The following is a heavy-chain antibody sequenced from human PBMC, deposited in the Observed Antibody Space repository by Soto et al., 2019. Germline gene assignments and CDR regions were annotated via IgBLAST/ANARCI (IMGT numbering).Heavy chain of an antibody. J-gene: IGHJ4*02. V-gene: IGHV1-3*01. CDR2: INAGNGNT. Sequence: ASVKVSCKASGYTFTSYAMHWVRQAPGQRLEWMGWINAGNGNTKYSQKFQGRVTITRDTSASTAYMELSSLRSEDTAVYYCARDGEEDIVVVVAALPYYLDYWGQGTLVTVSS. D-gene: IGHD2-15*01. CDR3: ARDGEEDIVVVVAALPYYLDY. CDR1: GYTFTSYA.